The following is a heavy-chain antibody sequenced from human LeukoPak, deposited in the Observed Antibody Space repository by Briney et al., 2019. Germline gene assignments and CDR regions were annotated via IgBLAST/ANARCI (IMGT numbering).Heavy chain of an antibody. D-gene: IGHD4-17*01. CDR3: ARHDYDGGLDAFDI. J-gene: IGHJ3*02. CDR1: GYSFTSYW. Sequence: GESLKISCKGSGYSFTSYWIGWVRQMPVKGLEWMGIIYPGDSDTRYSPSFQGQVIISADKSISTAYLQWSSLKASATAMYYCARHDYDGGLDAFDIWGQGTMVTVSS. CDR2: IYPGDSDT. V-gene: IGHV5-51*01.